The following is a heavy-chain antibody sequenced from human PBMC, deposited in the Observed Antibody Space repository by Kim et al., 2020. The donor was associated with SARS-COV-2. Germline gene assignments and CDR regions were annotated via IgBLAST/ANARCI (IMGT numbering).Heavy chain of an antibody. D-gene: IGHD6-6*01. Sequence: GGSLRLSCAASGFTFSNAWMSWVRQAPGKGLEWVGRIKSKTDGGTTDYAAPVKGRFTISRDDSKNTLYLQMNSLKTEDTAVYYCTTDRGSSSSPIDYWGQGTLVTVSS. V-gene: IGHV3-15*01. J-gene: IGHJ4*02. CDR1: GFTFSNAW. CDR3: TTDRGSSSSPIDY. CDR2: IKSKTDGGTT.